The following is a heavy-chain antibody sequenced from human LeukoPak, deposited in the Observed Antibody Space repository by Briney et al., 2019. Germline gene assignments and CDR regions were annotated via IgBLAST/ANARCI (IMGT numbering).Heavy chain of an antibody. Sequence: APVKVSCKASGYTFTGYYMHWVRQAPGQGLEWMGWINPNSGGTNYAQKFQGRVTMTRDTSISTAYMELSRLRSDDTAVYYCARAEAAALLFYYYYYMDVWGKGTTVTVSS. J-gene: IGHJ6*03. V-gene: IGHV1-2*02. CDR1: GYTFTGYY. CDR2: INPNSGGT. CDR3: ARAEAAALLFYYYYYMDV. D-gene: IGHD6-13*01.